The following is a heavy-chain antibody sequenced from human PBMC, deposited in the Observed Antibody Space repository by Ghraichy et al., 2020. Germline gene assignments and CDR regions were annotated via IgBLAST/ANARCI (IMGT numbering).Heavy chain of an antibody. J-gene: IGHJ4*02. CDR3: AREGWEVRCCHYFDS. Sequence: ASVKVSCKASGYTFTSYGFSWVRQAPGQGLEWMGWISAYNRNTNYAQKLQGRVTMTTDTSTSTAYMELRSLRSDDTAVYYCAREGWEVRCCHYFDSWGQGTLATVS. D-gene: IGHD1-26*01. CDR2: ISAYNRNT. V-gene: IGHV1-18*01. CDR1: GYTFTSYG.